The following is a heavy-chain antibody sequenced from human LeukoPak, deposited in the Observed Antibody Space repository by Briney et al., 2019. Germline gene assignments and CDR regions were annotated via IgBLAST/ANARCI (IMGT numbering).Heavy chain of an antibody. D-gene: IGHD3-9*01. CDR2: MNPNSGNT. CDR3: ARLTILTGYKTPDYYYYMDV. Sequence: ASVKVSCKASGYTFTSYDINWVRQATGQGLEWMGWMNPNSGNTGYAQKFQGRVTMTRNTSISTAYMELSSLRSEDTAVYYCARLTILTGYKTPDYYYYMDVWGKGTTVTISS. J-gene: IGHJ6*03. V-gene: IGHV1-8*01. CDR1: GYTFTSYD.